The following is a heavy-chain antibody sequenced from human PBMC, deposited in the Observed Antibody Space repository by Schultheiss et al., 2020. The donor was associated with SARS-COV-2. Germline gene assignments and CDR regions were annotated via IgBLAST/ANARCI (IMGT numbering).Heavy chain of an antibody. J-gene: IGHJ4*02. CDR3: ARDFGDYRPDY. V-gene: IGHV1-18*04. CDR2: IMPILGTP. Sequence: ASVKVSCKASGYTFTSYGISWVRQAPGHGLEWMGGIMPILGTPNYAQKFQGRVTLTTDTPTRTAYMELRSLSPDDTAVYYCARDFGDYRPDYWGQGTLVTVSS. CDR1: GYTFTSYG. D-gene: IGHD4-17*01.